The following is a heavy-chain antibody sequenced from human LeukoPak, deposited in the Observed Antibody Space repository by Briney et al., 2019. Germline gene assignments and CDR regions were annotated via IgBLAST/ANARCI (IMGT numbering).Heavy chain of an antibody. J-gene: IGHJ5*02. Sequence: SETLSLTCTVSGGSISSGGYYWSWIRQPPGKGLEWIGYIYHSGSTYYNPSLKSRVTISVDRSKNQFSLKLSSVTAADTAVYYCARSIAAAGTGWFDPWGQGTLVTVSS. CDR2: IYHSGST. D-gene: IGHD6-13*01. V-gene: IGHV4-30-2*01. CDR1: GGSISSGGYY. CDR3: ARSIAAAGTGWFDP.